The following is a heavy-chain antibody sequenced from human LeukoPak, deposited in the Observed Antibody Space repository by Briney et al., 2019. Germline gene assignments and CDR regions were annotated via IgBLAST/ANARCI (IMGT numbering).Heavy chain of an antibody. CDR3: ARDRTYYDILTGYFITDHMDV. J-gene: IGHJ6*03. D-gene: IGHD3-9*01. Sequence: PSETLSLTCAVYGGSFSGYYWSWIRQPPGKGLEWIGEINHSGSTNYNPSLKSRVTISVDTSKNQFSLKLSSVTAADTAVYYCARDRTYYDILTGYFITDHMDVWGKGTTVTVSS. CDR1: GGSFSGYY. V-gene: IGHV4-34*01. CDR2: INHSGST.